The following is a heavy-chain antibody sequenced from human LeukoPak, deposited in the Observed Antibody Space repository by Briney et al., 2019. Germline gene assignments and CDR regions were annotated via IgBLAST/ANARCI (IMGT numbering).Heavy chain of an antibody. CDR3: ARGAAAAALDY. J-gene: IGHJ4*02. CDR1: GGSISSGSYY. CDR2: IYTSGST. Sequence: PSETLSLTCTASGGSISSGSYYWSWIRQPAGKGLEWIGRIYTSGSTNYNPSLKSRVTISVDTSKNQFSLKLSSVTAADTAVYYCARGAAAAALDYWGQGTLVTVSS. D-gene: IGHD6-13*01. V-gene: IGHV4-61*02.